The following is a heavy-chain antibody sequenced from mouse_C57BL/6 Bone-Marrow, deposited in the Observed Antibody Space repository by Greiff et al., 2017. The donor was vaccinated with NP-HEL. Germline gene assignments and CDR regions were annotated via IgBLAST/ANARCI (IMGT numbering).Heavy chain of an antibody. CDR3: ASPSYYSKSPFAY. V-gene: IGHV1-42*01. D-gene: IGHD2-5*01. Sequence: VQLKQSGPELVKPGASVKISCKASGYSFTGYYMNWVKQSPEKSLEWIGEINPSTGGTTYNQKFKAKATLTVDKSSSTAYMQLKSLTSEDSAVYYCASPSYYSKSPFAYWGQGTTLTVSS. CDR2: INPSTGGT. J-gene: IGHJ2*01. CDR1: GYSFTGYY.